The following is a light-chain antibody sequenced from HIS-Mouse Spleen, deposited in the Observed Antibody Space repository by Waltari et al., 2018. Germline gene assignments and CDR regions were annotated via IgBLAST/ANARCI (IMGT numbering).Light chain of an antibody. CDR2: GKN. CDR3: NSRDSSGNHVV. V-gene: IGLV3-19*01. J-gene: IGLJ2*01. CDR1: SLRSYY. Sequence: SSELTQDPAVSVALGQTVRITCQGDSLRSYYASWYQQKPGQAPVLVICGKNNRPSGIPDRFSGSSSGNTASLTITGAQAEDEADYYCNSRDSSGNHVVFGGGTKLTVL.